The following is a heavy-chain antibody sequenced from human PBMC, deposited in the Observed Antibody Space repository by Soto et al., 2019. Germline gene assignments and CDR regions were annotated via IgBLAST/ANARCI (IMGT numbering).Heavy chain of an antibody. CDR1: GLTISGKKY. Sequence: DVQLVESGVGLIQPGESLRLSSAAFGLTISGKKYVARVGQAPGKGLEWVSALYDVDGSFYADSVTGRFTTSSDSSKTTVYLQMNDLRPDDTAVYYCATWHEREHAFVVWGQGTTVTISS. CDR2: LYDVDGS. V-gene: IGHV3-53*01. CDR3: ATWHEREHAFVV. D-gene: IGHD1-1*01. J-gene: IGHJ3*01.